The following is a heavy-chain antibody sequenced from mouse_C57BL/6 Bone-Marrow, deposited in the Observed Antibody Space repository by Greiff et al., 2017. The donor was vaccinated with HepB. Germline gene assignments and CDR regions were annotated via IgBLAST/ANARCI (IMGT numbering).Heavy chain of an antibody. CDR3: ASDYYGSPPFAY. J-gene: IGHJ3*01. CDR2: INPSSGYT. CDR1: GYTFTSYW. D-gene: IGHD1-1*01. Sequence: VKLMESGAELAKPGASVKLSCKASGYTFTSYWMHWVKQRPGQGLEWIGYINPSSGYTKYNQKFKDKATLTADKSSSTAYMQLSSLTSEDSAVYYCASDYYGSPPFAYWGQGTRVTVSA. V-gene: IGHV1-7*01.